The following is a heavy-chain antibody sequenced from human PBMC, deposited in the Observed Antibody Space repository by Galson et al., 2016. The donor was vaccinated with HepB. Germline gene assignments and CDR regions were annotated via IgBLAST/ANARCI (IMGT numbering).Heavy chain of an antibody. D-gene: IGHD3-10*01. CDR3: ARVHYDYGSPSCIDS. CDR2: IFYSGIT. CDR1: SGSISSSTYY. V-gene: IGHV4-39*07. J-gene: IGHJ5*01. Sequence: ETLSLTCAVSSGSISSSTYYWGWIRQPPGKGLEWIGSIFYSGITYYNPSLTSRVTISLDTSKNQVSLRLSSVTAADTAVYYCARVHYDYGSPSCIDSWGRGILVTVS.